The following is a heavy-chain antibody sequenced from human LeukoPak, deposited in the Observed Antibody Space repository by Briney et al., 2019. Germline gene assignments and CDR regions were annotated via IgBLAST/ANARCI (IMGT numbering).Heavy chain of an antibody. Sequence: SETLSLTCAVSGGSITSGGYFWTWIRQHTGKGLEWIGYIYYSGSTYYNPSLKSRVTISADTSKTQFSLNQSSVTAADTAVYYCARRDMTPDLWGRGTLVTVSS. J-gene: IGHJ2*01. CDR3: ARRDMTPDL. CDR2: IYYSGST. CDR1: GGSITSGGYF. D-gene: IGHD2-15*01. V-gene: IGHV4-31*11.